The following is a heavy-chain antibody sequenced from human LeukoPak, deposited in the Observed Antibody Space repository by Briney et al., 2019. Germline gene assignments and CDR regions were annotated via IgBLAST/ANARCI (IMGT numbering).Heavy chain of an antibody. D-gene: IGHD6-19*01. J-gene: IGHJ4*02. CDR2: ISWNSGSL. Sequence: PGGSLRLSCAASGFTFDDYAMHWVRQAPGKGLEWVSGISWNSGSLAYADSVKGRFTISRDNAKNSLYLQMNSLRTEDTALYYCAKDRGSGWYGIDYWGQGTLVTVSS. CDR1: GFTFDDYA. V-gene: IGHV3-9*01. CDR3: AKDRGSGWYGIDY.